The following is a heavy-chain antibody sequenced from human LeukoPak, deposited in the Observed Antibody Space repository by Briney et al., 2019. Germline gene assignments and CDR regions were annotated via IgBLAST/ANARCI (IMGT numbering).Heavy chain of an antibody. J-gene: IGHJ4*02. V-gene: IGHV1-8*01. CDR1: GYTFTSYD. CDR3: ARAIYDYVWGSPYYFDY. Sequence: GASVKLSCKASGYTFTSYDINWVRQATGQGLEWMGWMNPNSGNTGYAQKFQGRVTMTRNTSISTAYMELSSLRSEDTAVYYCARAIYDYVWGSPYYFDYWGQGTLVTVSS. CDR2: MNPNSGNT. D-gene: IGHD3-16*01.